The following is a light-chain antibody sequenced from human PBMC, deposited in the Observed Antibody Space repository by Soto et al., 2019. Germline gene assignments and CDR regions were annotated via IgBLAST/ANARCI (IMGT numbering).Light chain of an antibody. CDR1: QSVSSSY. Sequence: EIGLTQSPGTLSLSQGERATLSCRASQSVSSSYLAWYQQKPGQAPRLLIYGATSRATGIPDRFSGSGSGTDFTLTISRLEPGDSAVYYCQQDASSGTFGQGTKVQIK. J-gene: IGKJ1*01. V-gene: IGKV3-20*01. CDR3: QQDASSGT. CDR2: GAT.